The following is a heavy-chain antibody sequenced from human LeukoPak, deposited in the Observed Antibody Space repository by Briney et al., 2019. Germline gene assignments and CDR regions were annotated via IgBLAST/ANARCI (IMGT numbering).Heavy chain of an antibody. D-gene: IGHD2-2*01. CDR2: ISYDGSNK. V-gene: IGHV3-30*18. CDR3: AKELEPAAYLPAASQDVDY. Sequence: PGRSLRLSCAASGFTFSSYGMHWVRQAPGKGLEWVAVISYDGSNKYYADSVKGRFTISRDNSKNTLYLQMNSLRAEDTAVYYCAKELEPAAYLPAASQDVDYWGQGTLVTVSS. J-gene: IGHJ4*02. CDR1: GFTFSSYG.